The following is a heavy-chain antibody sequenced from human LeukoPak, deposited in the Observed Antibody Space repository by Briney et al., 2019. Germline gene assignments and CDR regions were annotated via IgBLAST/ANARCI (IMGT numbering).Heavy chain of an antibody. CDR2: ITGSGDST. D-gene: IGHD2-2*01. J-gene: IGHJ4*02. CDR3: AKDPNQLPRPGHFDC. Sequence: GGSLRLSCAATGFTFSSDAMSWVRQAPGKGLEWVSVITGSGDSTYYAHSVKGRLTTSRGNSKNTLYLQMNSLGAEDTAVYYCAKDPNQLPRPGHFDCWGQGTLVTVSS. V-gene: IGHV3-23*01. CDR1: GFTFSSDA.